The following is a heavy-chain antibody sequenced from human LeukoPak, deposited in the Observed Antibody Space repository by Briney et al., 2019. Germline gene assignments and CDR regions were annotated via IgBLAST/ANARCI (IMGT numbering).Heavy chain of an antibody. V-gene: IGHV1-2*06. D-gene: IGHD3-3*02. Sequence: ASVKVSCKASGYTFTGYYMHWVRQAPGQGLEWMGRINPNSGGTNYAQKFQGRVTMTRDTSISTAYMELSRLRSDDTAVYYCARDLARRYYYYYMGVWGKGTTVTVSS. CDR3: ARDLARRYYYYYMGV. CDR2: INPNSGGT. CDR1: GYTFTGYY. J-gene: IGHJ6*03.